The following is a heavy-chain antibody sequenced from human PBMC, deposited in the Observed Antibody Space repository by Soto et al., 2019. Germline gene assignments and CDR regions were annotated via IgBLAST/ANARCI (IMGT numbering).Heavy chain of an antibody. Sequence: SGFTFSSYAMSWVRQAPGKGLEWVSAISGSGGSTYYADSVKGRFTISRDNSKNTLYLQMNSLRAEDTAVYYCAKTYSSSWYYFDYWGQGTLVTVSS. D-gene: IGHD6-13*01. J-gene: IGHJ4*02. CDR1: GFTFSSYA. CDR3: AKTYSSSWYYFDY. CDR2: ISGSGGST. V-gene: IGHV3-23*01.